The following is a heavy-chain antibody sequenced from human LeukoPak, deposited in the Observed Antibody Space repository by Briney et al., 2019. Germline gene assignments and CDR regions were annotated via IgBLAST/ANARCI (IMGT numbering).Heavy chain of an antibody. J-gene: IGHJ4*02. CDR2: IYPGDSDT. V-gene: IGHV5-51*01. D-gene: IGHD5-18*01. Sequence: GEPLKISCKGSGYSFTRYWIGWVRQMPGKGLEWMGNIYPGDSDTRHSPSFQGQVTISADKSISTAYLQWSSLKASDTAMYYCARPYGYSYGYYFDYWGQGTLVTVSS. CDR1: GYSFTRYW. CDR3: ARPYGYSYGYYFDY.